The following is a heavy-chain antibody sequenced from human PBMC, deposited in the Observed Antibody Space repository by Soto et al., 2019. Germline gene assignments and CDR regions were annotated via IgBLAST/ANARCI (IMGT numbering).Heavy chain of an antibody. CDR3: ARERMVRGTMGWFDP. Sequence: QVQLVKSGAEVRKPGSSVKVSCRASGGTFSGYAIGWVRQAPGQGPEWMGGIIPMLGTANYAQKFQGRVTITADESTATAYMDLSSLTSDDTAVYYCARERMVRGTMGWFDPWGQGTLVTVSS. D-gene: IGHD3-10*01. CDR2: IIPMLGTA. V-gene: IGHV1-69*11. J-gene: IGHJ5*02. CDR1: GGTFSGYA.